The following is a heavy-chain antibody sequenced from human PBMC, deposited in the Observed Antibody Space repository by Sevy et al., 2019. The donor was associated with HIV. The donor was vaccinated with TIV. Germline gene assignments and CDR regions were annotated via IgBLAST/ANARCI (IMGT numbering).Heavy chain of an antibody. D-gene: IGHD6-13*01. CDR2: ISGSGGST. CDR1: GFTFSSYA. CDR3: AKDQIAAPGGLDY. V-gene: IGHV3-23*01. J-gene: IGHJ4*02. Sequence: GGSLRLSCAASGFTFSSYAMSWVRQAPGKGLEWVSGISGSGGSTYYADSVKGRFTISRDNSKNTLYLQMNSLRAEDTAVYYCAKDQIAAPGGLDYWGQGILVTVSS.